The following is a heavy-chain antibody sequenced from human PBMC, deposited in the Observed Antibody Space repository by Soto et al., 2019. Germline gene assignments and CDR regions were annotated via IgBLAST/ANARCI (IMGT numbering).Heavy chain of an antibody. CDR3: AREAAIDGTDY. D-gene: IGHD2-2*01. Sequence: SEILSLTCTVSGGSISSSSYYWGWIRQPPGKGLEWIGSIYYSGSTYYNPSLKSRVTISVDTSKNQFSLKLSSVTAADTAVYYCAREAAIDGTDYWGQGTLVTVSS. CDR1: GGSISSSSYY. V-gene: IGHV4-39*02. J-gene: IGHJ4*02. CDR2: IYYSGST.